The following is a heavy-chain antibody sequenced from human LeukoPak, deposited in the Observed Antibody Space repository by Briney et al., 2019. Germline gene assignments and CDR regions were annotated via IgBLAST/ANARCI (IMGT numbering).Heavy chain of an antibody. D-gene: IGHD1-26*01. CDR1: GGSISSSSYY. CDR2: IYYSGST. V-gene: IGHV4-39*07. Sequence: PSETLSLTCTVSGGSISSSSYYWGWIRQPPGKGLEWIGSIYYSGSTYYNPSLKSRVTISVDTSKNQFSLKLSSVTAADTAVYYCARARPPTREGFDYWGQGTLVTVSS. J-gene: IGHJ4*02. CDR3: ARARPPTREGFDY.